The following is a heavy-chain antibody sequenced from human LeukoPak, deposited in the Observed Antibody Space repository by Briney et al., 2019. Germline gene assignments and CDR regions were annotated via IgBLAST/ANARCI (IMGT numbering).Heavy chain of an antibody. CDR1: GYTFTSYY. D-gene: IGHD4-17*01. Sequence: ASVKVSCKASGYTFTSYYVHWVRQAPGQGLEWMGIVNPSGGTTTYAQRFQGRVTMTRDTSTSTVYMELSSLGFEDSAVYYCARTTTTGYFDLWGRGNMVTVSS. V-gene: IGHV1-46*01. J-gene: IGHJ2*01. CDR3: ARTTTTGYFDL. CDR2: VNPSGGTT.